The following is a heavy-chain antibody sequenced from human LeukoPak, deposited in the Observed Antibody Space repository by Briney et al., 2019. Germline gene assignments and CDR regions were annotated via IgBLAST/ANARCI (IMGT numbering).Heavy chain of an antibody. D-gene: IGHD3-16*01. J-gene: IGHJ3*02. CDR2: ISGSGTYI. CDR3: ASERFGAFDI. Sequence: GGSLRLSCAASTFTFSSYNMNWVRQAPGKGLEWVSSISGSGTYIYYRDSVKGRFTISRDNAQNTLYLQLNSLRAEDTAVYYCASERFGAFDIWGQGTMVSVSS. CDR1: TFTFSSYN. V-gene: IGHV3-21*01.